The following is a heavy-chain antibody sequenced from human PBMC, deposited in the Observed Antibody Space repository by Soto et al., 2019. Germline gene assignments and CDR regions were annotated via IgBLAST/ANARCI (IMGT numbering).Heavy chain of an antibody. J-gene: IGHJ4*02. V-gene: IGHV1-46*01. CDR1: GYTFTNYF. Sequence: QVQLVQSGAEVKKPGASVKVSCKASGYTFTNYFIQWVRQAPGQGLELMGIINPSGGSTPYAQKFQGRVTIPKYTAPSTVYMELRSLSSEGTAVYYCARAPAGFRVVGGLGDYWGQGTLVTASS. CDR2: INPSGGST. CDR3: ARAPAGFRVVGGLGDY. D-gene: IGHD1-26*01.